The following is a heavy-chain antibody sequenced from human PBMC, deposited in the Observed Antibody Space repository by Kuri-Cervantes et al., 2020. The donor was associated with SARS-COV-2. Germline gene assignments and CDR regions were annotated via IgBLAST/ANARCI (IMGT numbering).Heavy chain of an antibody. CDR3: AKAAFTGYTGYRID. D-gene: IGHD3-16*02. Sequence: ETLSLTCASSGFSFSTYAMNWVRQAPGKGLEWVSGISGSGDNTYFADSVKGRFIISRDNSKNTLFLQMDSLRGEDTAVYYCAKAAFTGYTGYRIDWGQGTLVTVSS. CDR1: GFSFSTYA. CDR2: ISGSGDNT. V-gene: IGHV3-23*01. J-gene: IGHJ4*02.